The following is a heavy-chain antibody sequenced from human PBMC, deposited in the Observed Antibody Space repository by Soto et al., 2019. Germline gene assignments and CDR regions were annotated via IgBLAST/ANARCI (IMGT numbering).Heavy chain of an antibody. D-gene: IGHD3-10*01. CDR1: RGSIRSGSDY. Sequence: SETLSLTCTVSRGSIRSGSDYWALIRQPPGKGLEWLGTSSYSGTTYYNPSLKSRVSVSVDLSKNQFFLRLSSVTVADTAVYFCVSRPIFGFPYGPFDYWGQGALVNVSS. V-gene: IGHV4-39*01. CDR3: VSRPIFGFPYGPFDY. CDR2: SSYSGTT. J-gene: IGHJ4*02.